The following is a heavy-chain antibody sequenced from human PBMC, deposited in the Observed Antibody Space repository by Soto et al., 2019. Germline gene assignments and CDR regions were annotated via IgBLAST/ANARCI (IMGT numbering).Heavy chain of an antibody. CDR3: ARDRYYDFWSGSLGDL. CDR1: GGSISSGGYY. Sequence: QVQLQESGPGLVKPSQTLSLTCTVSGGSISSGGYYWSWIRQHPGKGLEWIGYIYYSGSTYYNPSLKSRVTISVVTSKNQFSLKLSSVPAADTAVYYCARDRYYDFWSGSLGDLWGRCTLLTVSS. CDR2: IYYSGST. V-gene: IGHV4-31*03. J-gene: IGHJ2*01. D-gene: IGHD3-3*01.